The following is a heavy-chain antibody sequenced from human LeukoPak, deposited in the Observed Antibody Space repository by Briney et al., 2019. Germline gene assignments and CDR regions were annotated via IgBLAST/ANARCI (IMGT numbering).Heavy chain of an antibody. CDR1: GFTFEEYG. J-gene: IGHJ4*02. CDR3: AKDTDYYGSGSYYSY. D-gene: IGHD3-10*01. V-gene: IGHV3-30*18. Sequence: GGSLRLSCVASGFTFEEYGMSWVRQAPGKGLEWVAVISYDGSNKYYADSVKGRFTISRDNSKNTLYLQMNSLRAEDTAVYYCAKDTDYYGSGSYYSYWGQGTLVTVSS. CDR2: ISYDGSNK.